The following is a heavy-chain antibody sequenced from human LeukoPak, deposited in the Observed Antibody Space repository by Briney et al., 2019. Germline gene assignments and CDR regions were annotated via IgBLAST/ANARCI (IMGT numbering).Heavy chain of an antibody. V-gene: IGHV1-46*01. D-gene: IGHD5-24*01. CDR3: ARGGEEMATIWDTGIDY. CDR1: GYTFTSYY. Sequence: ASVKVPCKASGYTFTSYYMHWVRQAPGQGLEWMGIINPSGGSTSYAQKFQGRVTMTRDMSTSTVYMELSSLRSEDTAVYYCARGGEEMATIWDTGIDYWGQGTLVTVSS. J-gene: IGHJ4*02. CDR2: INPSGGST.